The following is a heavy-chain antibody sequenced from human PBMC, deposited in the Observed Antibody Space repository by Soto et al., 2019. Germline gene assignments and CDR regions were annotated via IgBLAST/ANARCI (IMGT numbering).Heavy chain of an antibody. CDR3: ARDIAVAGPTFGY. Sequence: GASVKVSCKASGYTFTGHGISWVRQAPGQGLEWMGWISAYNGNTNYAQKLQGRVTMTTDTPTSTAYMELRSLRSDDKAVYYCARDIAVAGPTFGYWRQGTLVTLSA. CDR2: ISAYNGNT. V-gene: IGHV1-18*04. CDR1: GYTFTGHG. J-gene: IGHJ4*02. D-gene: IGHD6-19*01.